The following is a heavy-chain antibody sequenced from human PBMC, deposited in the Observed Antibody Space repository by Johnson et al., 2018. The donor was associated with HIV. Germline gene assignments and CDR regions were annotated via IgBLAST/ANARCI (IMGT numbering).Heavy chain of an antibody. Sequence: VQLVESGGGLVQPGRSLRLSCAASGFTFDDYAMHWVRQAPGKGLEWVSGIRWHSGSIGYLDSVKGRFTIARDNAKNSLYLQMNSMRAEETALYYCAKLPYYYDSSGYSDDAFDIWGQGTMVTVSS. J-gene: IGHJ3*02. CDR1: GFTFDDYA. CDR3: AKLPYYYDSSGYSDDAFDI. D-gene: IGHD3-22*01. V-gene: IGHV3-9*01. CDR2: IRWHSGSI.